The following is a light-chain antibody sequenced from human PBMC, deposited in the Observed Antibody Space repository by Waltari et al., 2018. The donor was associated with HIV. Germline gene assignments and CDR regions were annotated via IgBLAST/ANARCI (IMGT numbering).Light chain of an antibody. CDR2: GDN. Sequence: QSVLTQPHSASGTPGQRVLISCSGSNSNVGSDVVNWYQQLPGTASKLLIYGDNERPSGVPDRFSGSKSGASASLAISDLQSEDEAEYYCAAWDARLNEYLFGTGTKVTVL. CDR1: NSNVGSDV. CDR3: AAWDARLNEYL. V-gene: IGLV1-44*01. J-gene: IGLJ1*01.